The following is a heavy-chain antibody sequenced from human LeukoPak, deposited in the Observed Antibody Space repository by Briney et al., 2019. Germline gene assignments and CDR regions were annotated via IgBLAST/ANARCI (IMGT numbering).Heavy chain of an antibody. CDR1: GGSFSGYY. CDR2: INHSGST. V-gene: IGHV4-34*01. J-gene: IGHJ4*02. D-gene: IGHD6-19*01. Sequence: SETLSLTCAVYGGSFSGYYWSWIRQPPGKGLEWIVEINHSGSTNYNPSLKSRVTISVDTSKNQFSLKLSSVTAADTAVYYCARIRGIAVAGTHRYYFDYWGQGTLVTVSS. CDR3: ARIRGIAVAGTHRYYFDY.